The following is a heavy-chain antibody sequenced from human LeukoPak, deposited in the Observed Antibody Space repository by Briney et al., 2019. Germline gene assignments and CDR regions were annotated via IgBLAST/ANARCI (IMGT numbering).Heavy chain of an antibody. J-gene: IGHJ4*02. D-gene: IGHD1-1*01. V-gene: IGHV1-2*06. CDR3: ARDAPGAGTDY. CDR2: INPNSGDT. CDR1: GYTFTGYY. Sequence: ASVKVSCKASGYTFTGYYIHWVRQAPGQGLEWIGRINPNSGDTNYAQKFQGGVTMTRDTSISTDYMELSRLRSDDTAVYFCARDAPGAGTDYWGQGTLVTVSS.